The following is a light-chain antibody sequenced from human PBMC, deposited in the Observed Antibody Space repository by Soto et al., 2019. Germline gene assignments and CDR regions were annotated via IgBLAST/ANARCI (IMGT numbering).Light chain of an antibody. CDR1: QSVSSSH. CDR2: GAS. CDR3: QQYGSSPPYT. J-gene: IGKJ2*01. Sequence: EIVLTQSPGTLSLSPGERATLSYRASQSVSSSHLAWYQQKPGKAPRLLIYGASSRATGIPDRFSGSGSGTDFTLTISRLEPEDLAVYYCQQYGSSPPYTFGQGTKLEIK. V-gene: IGKV3-20*01.